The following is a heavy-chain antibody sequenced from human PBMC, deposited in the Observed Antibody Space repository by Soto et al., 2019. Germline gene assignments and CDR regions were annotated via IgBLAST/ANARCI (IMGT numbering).Heavy chain of an antibody. CDR2: IIPIFGTA. D-gene: IGHD2-2*01. V-gene: IGHV1-69*01. CDR1: GGTFSSYA. CDR3: ARDSAALGYCSSTSCYPPPGVDV. J-gene: IGHJ6*02. Sequence: QVQLVQSGAEVKKPGSSVKVSCKASGGTFSSYAISWVRQAPGQGLEWMGGIIPIFGTANYAQKFQGRVTITADESTSTAYMELSSLRSEDTAVYYCARDSAALGYCSSTSCYPPPGVDVWGQGTTVTVSS.